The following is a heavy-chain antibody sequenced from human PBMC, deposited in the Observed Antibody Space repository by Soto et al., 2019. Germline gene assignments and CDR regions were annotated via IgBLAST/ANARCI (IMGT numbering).Heavy chain of an antibody. V-gene: IGHV1-69*08. CDR3: ARDQGNDILTGYSYYYGMDV. CDR1: GGTFSSYT. Sequence: QVQLVQSGAEVKKPGSSVKVSCKASGGTFSSYTISWVRQAPGQGLEWMGRIIPILGIANYAQKFQGRVTITADKSTGTAYMELSSLRSEDTAVYYCARDQGNDILTGYSYYYGMDVWGQGTTVTVSS. CDR2: IIPILGIA. J-gene: IGHJ6*02. D-gene: IGHD3-9*01.